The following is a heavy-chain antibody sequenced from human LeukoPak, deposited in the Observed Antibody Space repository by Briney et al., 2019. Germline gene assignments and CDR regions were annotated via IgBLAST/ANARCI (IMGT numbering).Heavy chain of an antibody. CDR3: VRVLWTWALNYYYCMDV. V-gene: IGHV5-51*01. Sequence: HGESLKISCTGSGYSFSTNWIGWVRQMPGKGLEWMGIIYPGDSDTRYSPSFQGQVTISADKSISTAYLQWSSLKASDTAMYYCVRVLWTWALNYYYCMDVWGQGTTVTVSS. D-gene: IGHD2-8*02. CDR1: GYSFSTNW. J-gene: IGHJ6*02. CDR2: IYPGDSDT.